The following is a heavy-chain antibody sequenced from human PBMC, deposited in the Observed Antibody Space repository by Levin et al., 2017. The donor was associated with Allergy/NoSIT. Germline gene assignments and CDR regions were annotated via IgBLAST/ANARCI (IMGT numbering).Heavy chain of an antibody. J-gene: IGHJ4*02. CDR1: GFTFSNFA. Sequence: GESLKISCTASGFTFSNFAMTWVRQAPGKGLEWVSTISVYGDTTHYADSVKGRFTISRDNSRNTLYLQMNSLRAEDTAVYYCANRDWRRDQQWPEVSRDYWGQGALVTVSS. D-gene: IGHD6-19*01. CDR3: ANRDWRRDQQWPEVSRDY. CDR2: ISVYGDTT. V-gene: IGHV3-23*01.